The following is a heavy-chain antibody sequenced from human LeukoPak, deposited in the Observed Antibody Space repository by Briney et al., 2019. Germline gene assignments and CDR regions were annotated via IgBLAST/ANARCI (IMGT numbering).Heavy chain of an antibody. CDR1: GFTVSRSW. CDR3: ARAGSGTSRDY. Sequence: GGSLRLSCAAAGFTVSRSWMSWVRQAPGKGLEWVASIKQDGSEKYYVDSVKGRFTISRDNAKNSLYLQMNSLRVEDTAVYYCARAGSGTSRDYWGQGTLVTVSS. CDR2: IKQDGSEK. D-gene: IGHD3-10*01. V-gene: IGHV3-7*03. J-gene: IGHJ4*02.